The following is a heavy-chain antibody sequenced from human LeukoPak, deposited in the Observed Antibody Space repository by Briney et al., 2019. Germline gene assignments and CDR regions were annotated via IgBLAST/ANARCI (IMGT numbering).Heavy chain of an antibody. Sequence: GGSLRLSCAASGFTFSSYGMHWVGQAPGKGLEGVALISFDGTNKYYADSVKGRFTISRDNSKNTLYLQMNSLRAEDTAVYYCAKDRRLQLPFDYWGQGTLVTVSS. D-gene: IGHD5-24*01. CDR2: ISFDGTNK. J-gene: IGHJ4*02. CDR1: GFTFSSYG. CDR3: AKDRRLQLPFDY. V-gene: IGHV3-30*18.